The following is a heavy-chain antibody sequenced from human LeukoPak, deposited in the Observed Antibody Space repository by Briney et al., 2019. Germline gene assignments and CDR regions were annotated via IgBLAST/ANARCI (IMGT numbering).Heavy chain of an antibody. V-gene: IGHV3-48*02. J-gene: IGHJ4*02. CDR2: ISGSGSAI. D-gene: IGHD2-2*01. CDR1: GFTVSSNY. Sequence: GGSLRLSCAASGFTVSSNYMSWVRQTPGKGLEWLSYISGSGSAIYYADSAKGRFTISRDNAKNALYLQMNHLRDEDTAVYYCARDGCIGTNCRYLFYFDSWGQGALVTVSS. CDR3: ARDGCIGTNCRYLFYFDS.